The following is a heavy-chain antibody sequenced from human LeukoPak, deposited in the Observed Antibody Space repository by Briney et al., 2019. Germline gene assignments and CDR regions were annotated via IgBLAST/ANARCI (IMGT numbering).Heavy chain of an antibody. V-gene: IGHV3-23*01. D-gene: IGHD6-19*01. CDR3: AKETQVAGMFLAEPLDY. Sequence: GGSLRLSCAASGFTFTSYAMSWVRQAPGKGLEWVSAISGSDGSTYYADSVRGRFTISRDNSKNTVNLQMNSLRDEDTAVYYCAKETQVAGMFLAEPLDYWGQGTQVTVSS. CDR1: GFTFTSYA. J-gene: IGHJ4*02. CDR2: ISGSDGST.